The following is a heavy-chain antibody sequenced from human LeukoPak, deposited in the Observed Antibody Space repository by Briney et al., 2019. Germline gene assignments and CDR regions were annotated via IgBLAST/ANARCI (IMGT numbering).Heavy chain of an antibody. CDR1: GFTFNSYA. V-gene: IGHV3-23*01. D-gene: IGHD1-26*01. CDR3: AKESVGATNNYFDY. Sequence: GGSLRLSCAASGFTFNSYAMSWVRQAPGKGLEWVSDISGSGGSTYYADSVKGRFTISRDNSKNTLYLQMNSLRAEDTAVYYCAKESVGATNNYFDYWGQGTLVTVSS. CDR2: ISGSGGST. J-gene: IGHJ4*02.